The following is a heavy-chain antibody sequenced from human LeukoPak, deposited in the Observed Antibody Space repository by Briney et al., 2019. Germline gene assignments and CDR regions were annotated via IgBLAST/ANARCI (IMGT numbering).Heavy chain of an antibody. Sequence: PSETLSLTCTVSGASISSSPYYWGWIRRPPGKGLEWIGSIDNSGTTHYNPSLKSRVIITVDISKNQFSLELNSVTAADTAVYYCARLYRDGSYYYYYMDVWGKGTTVTVS. CDR3: ARLYRDGSYYYYYMDV. CDR1: GASISSSPYY. J-gene: IGHJ6*03. CDR2: IDNSGTT. V-gene: IGHV4-39*01. D-gene: IGHD2-2*02.